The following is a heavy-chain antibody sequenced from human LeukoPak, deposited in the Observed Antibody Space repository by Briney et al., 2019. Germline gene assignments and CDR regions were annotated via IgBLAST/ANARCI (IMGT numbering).Heavy chain of an antibody. V-gene: IGHV3-48*03. Sequence: GGSLRLSCAASGFTFSSYEMNWVRQALGKGLEWVSYISSSGSTIYYADSVKGRFTISRDNAKNSLYLQMNSLRAEDTAVYYCARGFDGANAFDLWGQGTLVTVSS. J-gene: IGHJ3*01. CDR3: ARGFDGANAFDL. CDR2: ISSSGSTI. CDR1: GFTFSSYE.